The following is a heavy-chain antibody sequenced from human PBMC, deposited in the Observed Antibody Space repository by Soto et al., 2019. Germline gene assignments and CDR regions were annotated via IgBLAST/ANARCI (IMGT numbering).Heavy chain of an antibody. Sequence: EVQVLESGGGLVQPGGSLRLSCAASGFTFSNYGMSWVRQAPGKGLEWASSISGSVGRTYYADSVKGRFTISRDNSKNTLYLQTDSLRAEDTAFYYCAKSDCSGGSCYFPFDCWGQGTLVTVSS. V-gene: IGHV3-23*01. J-gene: IGHJ4*02. CDR2: ISGSVGRT. CDR3: AKSDCSGGSCYFPFDC. CDR1: GFTFSNYG. D-gene: IGHD2-15*01.